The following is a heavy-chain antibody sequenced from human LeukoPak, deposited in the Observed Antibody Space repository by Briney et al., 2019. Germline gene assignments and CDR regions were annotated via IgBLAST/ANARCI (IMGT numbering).Heavy chain of an antibody. D-gene: IGHD4-17*01. Sequence: SETLSLTCAVYGGSFSGYYWSWIRQPPGKGLEWIGEINHSGSTNYNPSLKSRVTISVDTSKNQFSLKLSSVTAADTAVYYCAFEAYGDGDAFDIWGQGTMVTVSS. J-gene: IGHJ3*02. CDR3: AFEAYGDGDAFDI. CDR1: GGSFSGYY. V-gene: IGHV4-34*01. CDR2: INHSGST.